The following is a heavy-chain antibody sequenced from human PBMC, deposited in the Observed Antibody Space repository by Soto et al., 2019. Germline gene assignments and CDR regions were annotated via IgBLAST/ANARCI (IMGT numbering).Heavy chain of an antibody. CDR3: ARGLTYYYDSSGYYYDAFDI. D-gene: IGHD3-22*01. Sequence: ASVKVSCKASGYTFTSYYMHWVRQAPGQGLEWMGIINPSGGSTSYAQKFQGRVTMTRDTSTSTVYMELSSLRSEDTAVYYCARGLTYYYDSSGYYYDAFDIWGQGTMVTVSS. CDR2: INPSGGST. V-gene: IGHV1-46*01. J-gene: IGHJ3*02. CDR1: GYTFTSYY.